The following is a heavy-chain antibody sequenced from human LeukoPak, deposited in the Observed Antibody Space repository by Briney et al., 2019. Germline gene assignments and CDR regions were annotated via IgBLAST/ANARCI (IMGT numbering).Heavy chain of an antibody. CDR1: GGSISSYY. V-gene: IGHV4-59*01. Sequence: SETLSLTCTVSGGSISSYYWSWIRQPPGKGLEWIGYIYYSGSTNYNPSLKSRVTISIDTSKNQFSLKLSSVTAADTAVYYCAIGVVNYYYYMDVWGKGTTVTVSS. CDR3: AIGVVNYYYYMDV. D-gene: IGHD3-3*01. J-gene: IGHJ6*03. CDR2: IYYSGST.